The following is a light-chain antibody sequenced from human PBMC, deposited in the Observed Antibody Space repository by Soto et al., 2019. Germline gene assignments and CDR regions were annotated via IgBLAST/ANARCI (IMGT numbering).Light chain of an antibody. CDR2: TND. V-gene: IGLV1-44*01. CDR1: SSNIGTYS. CDR3: ATWDDNLSGPSWV. Sequence: QSALTQPPSASGTPGQRVTISCSGSSSNIGTYSVNWYQQFPGTAPRLLIYTNDQRPSGVPDRFVGSRSGTSASLAISELQSEDEADYYCATWDDNLSGPSWVFGGGTKLTVL. J-gene: IGLJ3*02.